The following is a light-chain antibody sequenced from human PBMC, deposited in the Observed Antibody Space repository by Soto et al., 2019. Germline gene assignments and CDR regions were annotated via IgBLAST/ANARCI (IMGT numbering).Light chain of an antibody. CDR2: DAS. J-gene: IGKJ1*01. Sequence: DIEMTQSPSTLSASVGDRVTITCRASQTIRRWLAWYQQRPGKAPKVLIYDASTWESGVPARFSGSGSETEISLTIGSLQPEDSATYYGQHYNSDAWTFVQGTKVEIK. V-gene: IGKV1-5*01. CDR3: QHYNSDAWT. CDR1: QTIRRW.